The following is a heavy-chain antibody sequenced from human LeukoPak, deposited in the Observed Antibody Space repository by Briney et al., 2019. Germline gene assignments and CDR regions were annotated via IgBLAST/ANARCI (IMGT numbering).Heavy chain of an antibody. D-gene: IGHD2-2*01. CDR2: INHSGST. V-gene: IGHV4-34*01. CDR3: ARVPPRYCSSTSCSNFDY. Sequence: SETLSLTCAVYGGSFSGYYWSWIRQPPGKGLEWIGEINHSGSTNYNPSLKSRVTISVDTSKNQFSLKLGSVTAADTAVYYCARVPPRYCSSTSCSNFDYWGQGTLVTVSS. CDR1: GGSFSGYY. J-gene: IGHJ4*02.